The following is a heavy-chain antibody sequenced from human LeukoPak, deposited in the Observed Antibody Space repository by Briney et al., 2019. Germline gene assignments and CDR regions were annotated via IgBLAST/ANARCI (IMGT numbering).Heavy chain of an antibody. J-gene: IGHJ4*02. CDR2: INPNSDGT. CDR1: GYTFTDYY. V-gene: IGHV1-2*02. D-gene: IGHD6-6*01. CDR3: ARTSIAARRADFDY. Sequence: ASVKVSCKTSGYTFTDYYIHWVRQAPGQGFEWMGWINPNSDGTNYAQKFQGRVTMTRDTSISTAYMELSSLTSDDTAVYYCARTSIAARRADFDYWGQGTLVTVSS.